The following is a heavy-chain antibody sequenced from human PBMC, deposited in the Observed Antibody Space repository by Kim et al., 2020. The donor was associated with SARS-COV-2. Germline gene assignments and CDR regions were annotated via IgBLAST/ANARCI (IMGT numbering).Heavy chain of an antibody. CDR2: IYSGGSST. CDR3: AKEQGQSYFDY. J-gene: IGHJ4*02. V-gene: IGHV3-23*03. D-gene: IGHD4-4*01. CDR1: GFSFSSYA. Sequence: GGSLRLSCAASGFSFSSYAMSWVRQAQGKGLEWVSVIYSGGSSTYYADSVKGRFTISRDNYKNTLYLQMNSQRAEYTAAYYCAKEQGQSYFDYWGQGNLV.